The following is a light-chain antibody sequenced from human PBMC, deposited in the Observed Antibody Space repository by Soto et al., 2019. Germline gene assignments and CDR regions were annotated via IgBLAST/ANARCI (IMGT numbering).Light chain of an antibody. CDR3: QQFAKSST. J-gene: IGKJ1*01. CDR2: DAT. Sequence: QMTQSPSTLSASVGDRVTITCRASHNIERWMAWYQQKPGRAPSLLIFDATTLHSGVPSRFSGGGSGTEFTLTINGLQPDAFATYYCQQFAKSSTFGQGTKVEIK. V-gene: IGKV1-5*01. CDR1: HNIERW.